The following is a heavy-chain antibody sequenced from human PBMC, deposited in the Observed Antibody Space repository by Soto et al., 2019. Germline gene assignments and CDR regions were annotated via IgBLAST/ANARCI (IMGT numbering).Heavy chain of an antibody. CDR3: AKDRVGAAAGPTKFYGMDV. V-gene: IGHV3-23*01. CDR1: GFTFSSYA. Sequence: EVQLLESGGGLVQPGGSLRLSCAASGFTFSSYAMSWVRQAPGKGLEWVSVISGSGDSTYYADSVRGRFTISRDNSKNTLYLQMNRLRAEDTAVYYGAKDRVGAAAGPTKFYGMDVGGQGTTVTVSS. J-gene: IGHJ6*02. D-gene: IGHD6-13*01. CDR2: ISGSGDST.